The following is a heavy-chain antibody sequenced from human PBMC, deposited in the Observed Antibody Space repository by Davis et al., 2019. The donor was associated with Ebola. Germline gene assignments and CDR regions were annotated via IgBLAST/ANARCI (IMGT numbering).Heavy chain of an antibody. Sequence: ASVKVSCKASGYTFTSYGISWVRQAPGQGLEWMGWISAYNGNTNYAQKLQGRVTMTTDTSTSTAYMELRSLRSDDTAVYYCARDAGLLWFGEWLPWGQGTLVTVSS. CDR3: ARDAGLLWFGEWLP. J-gene: IGHJ5*02. CDR1: GYTFTSYG. CDR2: ISAYNGNT. D-gene: IGHD3-10*01. V-gene: IGHV1-18*01.